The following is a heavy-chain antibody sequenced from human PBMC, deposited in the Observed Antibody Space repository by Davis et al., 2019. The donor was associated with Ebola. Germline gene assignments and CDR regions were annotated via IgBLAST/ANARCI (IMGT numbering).Heavy chain of an antibody. Sequence: HPQIPSLTLAISGVSLSCGGWNWIRHSPSRGLEWLGRTYYNPKWYNDYAVSVKSRVSINPDTSKNQFSLQLNSVTPEDTVLYYCAREWLRTGMDVWGNGTTVTVSS. V-gene: IGHV6-1*01. CDR3: AREWLRTGMDV. CDR1: GVSLSCGG. D-gene: IGHD6-19*01. CDR2: TYYNPKWYN. J-gene: IGHJ6*04.